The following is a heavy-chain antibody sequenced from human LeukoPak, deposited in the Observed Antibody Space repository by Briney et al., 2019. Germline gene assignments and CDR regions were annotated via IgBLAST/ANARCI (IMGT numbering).Heavy chain of an antibody. D-gene: IGHD3-22*01. CDR2: IYTSGST. CDR1: GGSLSSYY. V-gene: IGHV4-4*07. Sequence: SETLSLTCTVSGGSLSSYYWSWIRQPAAKGLEWIGRIYTSGSTNYNPSLKSRVTMSVDTSKNQFSLRLSSVTAADTALYYCASGYYDSSGYYNYWGQGTLVTVSS. CDR3: ASGYYDSSGYYNY. J-gene: IGHJ4*02.